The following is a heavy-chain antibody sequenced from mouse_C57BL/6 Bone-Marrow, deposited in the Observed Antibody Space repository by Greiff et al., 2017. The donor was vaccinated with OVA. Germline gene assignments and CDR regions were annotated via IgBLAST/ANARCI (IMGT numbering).Heavy chain of an antibody. CDR3: AREDDYDWYFDV. D-gene: IGHD2-4*01. J-gene: IGHJ1*03. CDR1: GYAFSSSW. V-gene: IGHV1-82*01. Sequence: VQLQQSGPELVKPGASVKISCQASGYAFSSSWMNWVKQRPGKGLEWIGRIYPGDGDTNYNGKFKGKATLTADKSSSTAYMQLSSLTSEDSAVYFCAREDDYDWYFDVWGTGTTVTVSS. CDR2: IYPGDGDT.